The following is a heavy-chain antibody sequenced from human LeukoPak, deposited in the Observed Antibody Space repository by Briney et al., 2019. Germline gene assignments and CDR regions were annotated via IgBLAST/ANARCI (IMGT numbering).Heavy chain of an antibody. J-gene: IGHJ4*02. D-gene: IGHD3-22*01. Sequence: ASVKVSCKASVYTFASYGISWVRQAPGQGLEWMGWMSAYNGNTNYAQTLQCRVNMTKHTSTSTACMELRSLRSDDTAGYYCAREYYDSSGYDYWGQGTLVTVSS. V-gene: IGHV1-18*01. CDR2: MSAYNGNT. CDR3: AREYYDSSGYDY. CDR1: VYTFASYG.